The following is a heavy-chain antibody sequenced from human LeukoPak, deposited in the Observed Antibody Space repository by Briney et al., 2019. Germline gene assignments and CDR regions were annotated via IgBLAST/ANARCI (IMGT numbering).Heavy chain of an antibody. CDR1: GFTFSSYW. V-gene: IGHV3-74*01. CDR3: AKAPDYSNYVLDY. J-gene: IGHJ4*02. Sequence: GGSLRLSCAASGFTFSSYWMHWVRQAPGKGLVWVSRINTDGSSTSYADSVKGRFTISRDNAKNTLYLQMNSLRAEDTAVYYCAKAPDYSNYVLDYWGQGTLVSVSS. D-gene: IGHD4-11*01. CDR2: INTDGSST.